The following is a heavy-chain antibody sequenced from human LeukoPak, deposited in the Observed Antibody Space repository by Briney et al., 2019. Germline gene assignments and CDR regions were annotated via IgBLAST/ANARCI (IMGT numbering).Heavy chain of an antibody. CDR2: ISSGSSTI. CDR3: ARPQANTGTYTQY. Sequence: GGSLRLSCAASGFTFSSYSMNWVRQAPGKGLEWISYISSGSSTIYYADSVKGRFTISRDNAKNSLYLQMNSLRAEDTAVYYCARPQANTGTYTQYWGQGALVTVSS. V-gene: IGHV3-48*01. D-gene: IGHD1-14*01. J-gene: IGHJ4*02. CDR1: GFTFSSYS.